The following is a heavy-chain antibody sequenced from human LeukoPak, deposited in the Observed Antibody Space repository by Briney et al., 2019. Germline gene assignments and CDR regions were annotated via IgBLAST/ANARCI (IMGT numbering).Heavy chain of an antibody. J-gene: IGHJ5*02. CDR2: INPNSGGT. CDR3: ARDPGWELPRRSYNWFDP. CDR1: GYTFTGYY. D-gene: IGHD1-26*01. Sequence: ASVKVSCKASGYTFTGYYMHWVRQAPGQGLEWMGWINPNSGGTSYAQKFQGRVTMTRDTSISTDYMELSRLRSDDTAVYYCARDPGWELPRRSYNWFDPWGQGTLVTVSS. V-gene: IGHV1-2*02.